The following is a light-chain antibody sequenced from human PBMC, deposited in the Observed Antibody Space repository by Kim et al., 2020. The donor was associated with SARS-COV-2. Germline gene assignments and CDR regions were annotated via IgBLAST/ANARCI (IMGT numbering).Light chain of an antibody. CDR1: QGISSS. V-gene: IGKV1D-13*01. CDR2: DAS. Sequence: ASVEDRVTISCRASQGISSSLAWYQQKPGKPPKLLIYDASSVESGVPSRFSGSGSGTDFTLTISRLQPEDFATYYCQQSNNYPITFGQGTRLEIK. CDR3: QQSNNYPIT. J-gene: IGKJ5*01.